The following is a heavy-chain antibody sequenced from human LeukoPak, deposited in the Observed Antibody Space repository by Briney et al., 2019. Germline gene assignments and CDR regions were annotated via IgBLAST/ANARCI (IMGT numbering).Heavy chain of an antibody. V-gene: IGHV1-3*01. Sequence: ASVKVSCKASGYTFTSYAMHWVRQAPGQRLEWMGWINAGNGNTKYSQKFQGRVTITRDTSASTAYMELSSLRSEDTAVYYCATIWYYYGSGSSLGIDYWGQGTLVTVSS. CDR1: GYTFTSYA. CDR2: INAGNGNT. D-gene: IGHD3-10*01. J-gene: IGHJ4*02. CDR3: ATIWYYYGSGSSLGIDY.